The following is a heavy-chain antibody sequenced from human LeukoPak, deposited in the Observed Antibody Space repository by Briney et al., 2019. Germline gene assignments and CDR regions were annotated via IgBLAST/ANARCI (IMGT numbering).Heavy chain of an antibody. CDR1: GGSISSYY. J-gene: IGHJ4*02. CDR3: ARTSHPHGSSWLFDY. V-gene: IGHV4-59*01. D-gene: IGHD6-13*01. Sequence: TSETLSLTCTVSGGSISSYYWSWIRQPPGKGLEWIGYIYFSGSTNYNPPLKSRVTISVDTSRNQFSLQLSSVTAADTAVYYCARTSHPHGSSWLFDYWGQGTLVTVSS. CDR2: IYFSGST.